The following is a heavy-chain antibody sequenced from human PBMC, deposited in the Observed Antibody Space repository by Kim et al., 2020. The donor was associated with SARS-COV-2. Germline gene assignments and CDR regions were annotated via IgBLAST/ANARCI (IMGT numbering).Heavy chain of an antibody. D-gene: IGHD2-2*01. Sequence: SETLSLTCAVYGGSFSGYYWSWIRQPPGKGLEWIGEINHSGSTNYNPSLKSRVTISVDTSKNQFSLKLSSVTAADTAVYYCARGVPAAQYAFDIWGQGTMVTVSS. CDR2: INHSGST. V-gene: IGHV4-34*01. J-gene: IGHJ3*02. CDR3: ARGVPAAQYAFDI. CDR1: GGSFSGYY.